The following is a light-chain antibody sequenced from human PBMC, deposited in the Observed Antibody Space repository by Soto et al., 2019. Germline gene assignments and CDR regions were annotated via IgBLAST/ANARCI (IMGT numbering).Light chain of an antibody. Sequence: QSALTQPASVSGSPGQSITISCTGTSRDIGGYNYVSWYQQYPGRAPKLMIFDVSNRPSGISNRFSGSKSGNTASLTISGLQAEDEADYYCGSYTSTSTVVFGGGTKVTVL. CDR1: SRDIGGYNY. J-gene: IGLJ2*01. CDR2: DVS. CDR3: GSYTSTSTVV. V-gene: IGLV2-14*03.